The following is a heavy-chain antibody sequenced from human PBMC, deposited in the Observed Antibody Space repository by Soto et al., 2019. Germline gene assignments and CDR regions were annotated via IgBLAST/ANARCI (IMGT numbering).Heavy chain of an antibody. V-gene: IGHV3-7*03. CDR2: IKEDGSEI. Sequence: GGSLRLSCAASGFTFSRYWLTWVRQAPGKGLGWVANIKEDGSEIYYVDSVKGRFTTSRDNAKNSLYLQMNNLRVEDTAVYYCARVISGRDYGDSIDYWGQGSLVTVSS. J-gene: IGHJ4*02. D-gene: IGHD4-17*01. CDR3: ARVISGRDYGDSIDY. CDR1: GFTFSRYW.